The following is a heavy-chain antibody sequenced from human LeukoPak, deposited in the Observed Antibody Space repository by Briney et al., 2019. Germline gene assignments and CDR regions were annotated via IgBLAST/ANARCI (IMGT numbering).Heavy chain of an antibody. CDR1: GFTFSTYD. CDR2: ISSSSSYI. J-gene: IGHJ4*02. CDR3: ARETHTSGVLNY. D-gene: IGHD5/OR15-5a*01. Sequence: KSGGSLRLSCAASGFTFSTYDMSWVRQAPVKELEWVSSISSSSSYIYYADSVKGRFTISRDNAKNSLYLQMNSLRAEDTAVYYCARETHTSGVLNYWGQGTLVTVSS. V-gene: IGHV3-21*01.